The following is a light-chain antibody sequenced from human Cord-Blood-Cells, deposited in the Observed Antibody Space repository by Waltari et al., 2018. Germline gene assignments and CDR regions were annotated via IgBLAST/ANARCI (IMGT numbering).Light chain of an antibody. CDR3: QQRSNWPPIT. J-gene: IGKJ5*01. CDR2: DAS. V-gene: IGKV3-11*01. Sequence: EIVLTQSPATLSLSPGERATLSCRASQSVSSYLACYQQKPGQAPRLLIYDASNRATGIPARFSGSGAGTDFSLTISSLEPEDFAVYYGQQRSNWPPITFGQGTRLEIK. CDR1: QSVSSY.